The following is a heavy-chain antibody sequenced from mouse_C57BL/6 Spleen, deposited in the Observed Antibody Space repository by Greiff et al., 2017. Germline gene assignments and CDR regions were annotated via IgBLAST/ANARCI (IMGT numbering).Heavy chain of an antibody. CDR3: ARWGITTVAYFDY. J-gene: IGHJ2*01. CDR2: INPNNGGT. D-gene: IGHD1-1*01. Sequence: EVQLQQSGPELVKPGASVKIPCKASGYTFTDYNMDWVKQSHGKSLEWIGDINPNNGGTIYNQKFKGKATLTVDKSSSTPYMELRSLTSEDTAVYYCARWGITTVAYFDYGGQGTTLTVSS. CDR1: GYTFTDYN. V-gene: IGHV1-18*01.